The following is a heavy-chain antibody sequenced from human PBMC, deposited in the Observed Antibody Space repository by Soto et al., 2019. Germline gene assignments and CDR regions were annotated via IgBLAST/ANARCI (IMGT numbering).Heavy chain of an antibody. CDR1: EFPFGGDG. J-gene: IGHJ4*02. CDR3: ARDLMTRQCDY. CDR2: IWYDGITT. Sequence: AAVSMRPCQRAAEFPFGGDGMRRVRQAPGKGLEWVAIIWYDGITTCYVDSVKGRFTISRDNSKNMVYLQMNSLRAEDTAVYYYARDLMTRQCDYWCQGSLVTVSS. D-gene: IGHD4-17*01. V-gene: IGHV3-33*01.